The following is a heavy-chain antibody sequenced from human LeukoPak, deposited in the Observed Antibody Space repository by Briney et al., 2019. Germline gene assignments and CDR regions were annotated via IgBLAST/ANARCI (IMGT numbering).Heavy chain of an antibody. D-gene: IGHD3-3*01. V-gene: IGHV3-23*01. CDR1: GFTFSSYW. CDR2: ISGSGGST. J-gene: IGHJ3*02. CDR3: AKDDSLRFLEWLGVDAFDI. Sequence: GGSLRLSCAASGFTFSSYWMHWVRQAPGKGLVWVSAISGSGGSTYYADSVKGRFTISRDNSKNTLYLQMNSLRAEDTAVYYCAKDDSLRFLEWLGVDAFDIWGQGTMVTVSS.